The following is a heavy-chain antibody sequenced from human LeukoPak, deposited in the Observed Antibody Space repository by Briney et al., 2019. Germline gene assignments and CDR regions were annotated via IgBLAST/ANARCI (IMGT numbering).Heavy chain of an antibody. J-gene: IGHJ4*02. CDR1: GGSISSRSYY. D-gene: IGHD2-15*01. CDR2: ISYSGST. CDR3: AKFSGSYYDY. Sequence: SETLSLTCTVSGGSISSRSYYWGWIRQPPGKGLEWVGSISYSGSTYYNPSLKSRATISVETSKNQFSLKLSSVTAADTAVYYCAKFSGSYYDYWGQGMLVTVSS. V-gene: IGHV4-39*01.